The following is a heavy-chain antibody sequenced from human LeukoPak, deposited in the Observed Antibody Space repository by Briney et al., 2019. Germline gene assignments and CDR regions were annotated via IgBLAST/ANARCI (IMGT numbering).Heavy chain of an antibody. V-gene: IGHV1-8*01. J-gene: IGHJ6*02. CDR2: MNPNSGNT. Sequence: ASVKVSCKASGYTFTSYDINWVRQATGQGLEWMGWMNPNSGNTGYAQKFQGRVTMTRNTSISTAYMELSSLRSEDTAVYYCATRQKEQWLVLDDYYYGMDVWGQGTTVTVSS. D-gene: IGHD6-19*01. CDR1: GYTFTSYD. CDR3: ATRQKEQWLVLDDYYYGMDV.